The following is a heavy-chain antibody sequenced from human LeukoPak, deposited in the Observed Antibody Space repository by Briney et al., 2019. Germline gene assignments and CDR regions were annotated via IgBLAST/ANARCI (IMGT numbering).Heavy chain of an antibody. CDR1: GGSISSYY. V-gene: IGHV4-4*07. Sequence: SETLSLTCTVSGGSISSYYWSWIRQPAGKGLEWIGRMHTSGITNYNPSLKSRVTMSGDTSKNQFSLKLRSVTAADTAVYYCARDFTMEQAFDIWGQGTMVTVSS. J-gene: IGHJ3*02. D-gene: IGHD1/OR15-1a*01. CDR3: ARDFTMEQAFDI. CDR2: MHTSGIT.